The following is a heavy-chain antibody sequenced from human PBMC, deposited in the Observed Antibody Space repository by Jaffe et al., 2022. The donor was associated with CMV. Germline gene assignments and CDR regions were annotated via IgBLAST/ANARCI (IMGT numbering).Heavy chain of an antibody. CDR2: IKSKTEGGTT. D-gene: IGHD3-3*01. J-gene: IGHJ4*02. Sequence: EVHLAESGGGLVKPGGSLRLSCAASGFTFSNVWMTWVRQAPGKGLEWVSRIKSKTEGGTTDYAAPVRGRFTISRDDSKNTLYLQMNDLKTEDTAVYYCTSASYVGITIFGEVSLCDYWGQGTLVTVSS. CDR1: GFTFSNVW. V-gene: IGHV3-15*01. CDR3: TSASYVGITIFGEVSLCDY.